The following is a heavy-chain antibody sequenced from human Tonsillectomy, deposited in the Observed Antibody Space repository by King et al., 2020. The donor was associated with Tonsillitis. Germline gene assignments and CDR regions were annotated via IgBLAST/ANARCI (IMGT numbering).Heavy chain of an antibody. D-gene: IGHD1-1*01. CDR1: GDSVSSNSAA. CDR3: ARGKLERRFFMYYYYYGMDV. CDR2: TYYRSKWYN. Sequence: HVQLQQSGPGLVKPSQTLSLTCAISGDSVSSNSAAWNWIRQSPSRGLGWLGRTYYRSKWYNDYAVSVKSRITINPDTSKNQISLQLNSVTPEDTAVYYCARGKLERRFFMYYYYYGMDVCGQGTTVTVSS. V-gene: IGHV6-1*01. J-gene: IGHJ6*02.